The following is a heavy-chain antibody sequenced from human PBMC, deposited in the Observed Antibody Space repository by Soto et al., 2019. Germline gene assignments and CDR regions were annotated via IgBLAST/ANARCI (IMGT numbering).Heavy chain of an antibody. D-gene: IGHD6-19*01. CDR3: ARAGAVAGTGLGAFDI. CDR2: IWYDGSNK. V-gene: IGHV3-33*01. Sequence: WVAVIWYDGSNKYYADSVKGRFTISRDNSKNTLYLQMNSLRAEDTAVYYCARAGAVAGTGLGAFDIWGQGTMVTVSS. J-gene: IGHJ3*02.